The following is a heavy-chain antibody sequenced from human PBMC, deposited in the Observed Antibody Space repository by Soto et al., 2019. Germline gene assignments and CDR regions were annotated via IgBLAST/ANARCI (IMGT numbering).Heavy chain of an antibody. Sequence: VQLQESGPGLVKPSETLSLTCTVSGGSVSSGAYFWSWIRQAPGKGMEWIGFIYYNGSSYYTPSLKRRVTISVDTSKSQFSLNLNSVTAADTALYYCACWRDDYGAHHWFEPWGQGILVLVSS. CDR1: GGSVSSGAYF. J-gene: IGHJ5*02. CDR3: ACWRDDYGAHHWFEP. V-gene: IGHV4-61*08. D-gene: IGHD4-17*01. CDR2: IYYNGSS.